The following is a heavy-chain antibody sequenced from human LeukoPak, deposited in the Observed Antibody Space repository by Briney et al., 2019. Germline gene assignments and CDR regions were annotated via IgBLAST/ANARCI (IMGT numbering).Heavy chain of an antibody. CDR3: AKRDSSGSYYFDY. CDR2: IVRSGDST. J-gene: IGHJ4*02. Sequence: GGSLRLSCAASGFTFSSSAMSWVRQAPGKGLEWVSFIVRSGDSTFYADSVKGRFAISRDNSKNTLYLQMNNLRAEVTAVYYCAKRDSSGSYYFDYWGQGTLVTVSS. CDR1: GFTFSSSA. D-gene: IGHD6-19*01. V-gene: IGHV3-23*01.